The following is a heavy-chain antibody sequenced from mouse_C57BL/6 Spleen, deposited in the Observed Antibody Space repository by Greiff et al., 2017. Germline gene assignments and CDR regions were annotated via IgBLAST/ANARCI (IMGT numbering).Heavy chain of an antibody. CDR1: GFTFSSYA. D-gene: IGHD2-4*01. CDR2: ISDGGSYT. V-gene: IGHV5-4*01. CDR3: AREAYYDYDGGFDD. Sequence: GQVVESGGGLVKPGGSLKLSCAASGFTFSSYAMSWVRQTPEKRLEWVATISDGGSYTYYPDNVKGRFTISRDNTKNNLYLQMSHLKSEDTAMYYCAREAYYDYDGGFDDGGQGTTLTVSS. J-gene: IGHJ2*01.